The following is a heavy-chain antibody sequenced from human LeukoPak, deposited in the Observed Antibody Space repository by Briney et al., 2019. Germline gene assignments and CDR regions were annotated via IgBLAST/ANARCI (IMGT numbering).Heavy chain of an antibody. J-gene: IGHJ5*02. V-gene: IGHV1-2*02. CDR3: AVELFGFNWFDP. Sequence: ASVKVSFKASGYTFTSYGISWVRQAPGQGLEWMGWINPNSGGTNYAQKFQGRVTMTRDTSISTAYMELSRLRSDDTAVYYCAVELFGFNWFDPWGQGTLVTVSS. D-gene: IGHD3-10*02. CDR2: INPNSGGT. CDR1: GYTFTSYG.